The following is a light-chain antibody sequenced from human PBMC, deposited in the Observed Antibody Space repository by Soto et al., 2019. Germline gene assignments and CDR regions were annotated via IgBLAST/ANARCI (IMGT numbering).Light chain of an antibody. V-gene: IGLV1-40*01. CDR3: QSYDISLHNYV. CDR1: TSNIGAPYD. CDR2: GDN. J-gene: IGLJ1*01. Sequence: QSVLTQPPSVSGAPGQRVSISCTGSTSNIGAPYDVHWYQHLPGAAPKLLIYGDNNRPSGVPDRFSGSKPGTSASLAITSLQAEDEADYYCQSYDISLHNYVFGTGTKVTVL.